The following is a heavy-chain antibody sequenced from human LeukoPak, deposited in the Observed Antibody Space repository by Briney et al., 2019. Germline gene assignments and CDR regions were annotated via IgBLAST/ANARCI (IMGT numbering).Heavy chain of an antibody. D-gene: IGHD6-13*01. J-gene: IGHJ4*02. CDR1: GGTFSSYA. Sequence: SVKVSYKASGGTFSSYAISWVRQAPGQGLEWMGGIIPIFATANYAQKFQGRVTITADESTSTAYMELSSLRSEDTAVYYCAREKSSGIAAAGVDYWGQGTLVTVSS. CDR2: IIPIFATA. CDR3: AREKSSGIAAAGVDY. V-gene: IGHV1-69*01.